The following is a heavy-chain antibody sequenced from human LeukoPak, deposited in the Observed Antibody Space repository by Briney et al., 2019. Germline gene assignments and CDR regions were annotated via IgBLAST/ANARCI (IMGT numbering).Heavy chain of an antibody. D-gene: IGHD4-17*01. CDR2: IYYSGST. J-gene: IGHJ3*02. V-gene: IGHV4-59*01. Sequence: TSETLPLTCTVSGGSISSYYWSWVRQPPGEGLEWIGYIYYSGSTKYNPSLESRVTMSVDTSKTQFSLKLSSVTAADTAVYYCARTYGDDAFDIWGQGTMVTVSS. CDR1: GGSISSYY. CDR3: ARTYGDDAFDI.